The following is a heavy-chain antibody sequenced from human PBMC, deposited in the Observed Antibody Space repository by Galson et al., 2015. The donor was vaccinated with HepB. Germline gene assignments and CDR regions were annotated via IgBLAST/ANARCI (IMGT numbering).Heavy chain of an antibody. CDR1: GGTFSSYA. D-gene: IGHD6-19*01. CDR3: ARSIAVAGTWYFDY. CDR2: IIPIFGTA. Sequence: SVKVSCKASGGTFSSYAISWVRQAPGQGLEWMGGIIPIFGTANYAQKFQGRVTITADESTSTAYMELSSLRSEDTAVYYCARSIAVAGTWYFDYWGQGTLVTVSS. J-gene: IGHJ4*02. V-gene: IGHV1-69*13.